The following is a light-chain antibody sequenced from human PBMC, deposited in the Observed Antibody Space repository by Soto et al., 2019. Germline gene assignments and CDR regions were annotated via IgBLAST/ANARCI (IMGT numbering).Light chain of an antibody. CDR2: GAS. J-gene: IGKJ2*01. Sequence: EILMTQSPAALSVSPGERATLSCRASQRLNDNLAWYQHKPGRPPRLLIYGASNRATGIPDRFSGSGSGPQFTLTISSLQSEDFALYYCQQYDDWPRTFGQGTKLEIK. CDR1: QRLNDN. V-gene: IGKV3-15*01. CDR3: QQYDDWPRT.